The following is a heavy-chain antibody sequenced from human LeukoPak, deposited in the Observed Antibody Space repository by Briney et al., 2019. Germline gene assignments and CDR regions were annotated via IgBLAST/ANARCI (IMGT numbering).Heavy chain of an antibody. J-gene: IGHJ4*02. Sequence: GRSLRLSCAASGFTFSSYGMHWVRQAPGKGLEWVAVISYDGSNKYYADSVKGRFTISRDNSKNTLYLQMSSLRAEDTAVYYCAKDFGMGYSSPTFFDYWGQGTLVTVSS. CDR1: GFTFSSYG. CDR3: AKDFGMGYSSPTFFDY. V-gene: IGHV3-30*18. D-gene: IGHD6-13*01. CDR2: ISYDGSNK.